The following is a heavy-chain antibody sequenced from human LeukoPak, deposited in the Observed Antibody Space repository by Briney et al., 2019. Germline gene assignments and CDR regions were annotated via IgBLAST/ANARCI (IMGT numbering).Heavy chain of an antibody. CDR3: ARPSYCGGDCGFVP. Sequence: SETLSLTCAVYGGSFSGYYWSWIRQPPGKGLEWIGEINHSGSTNYNPSLKSRVTISVDTSKNQFSLKLSSVTAADTAVYYCARPSYCGGDCGFVPWGQGTLVTVSS. D-gene: IGHD2-21*02. J-gene: IGHJ5*02. CDR1: GGSFSGYY. CDR2: INHSGST. V-gene: IGHV4-34*01.